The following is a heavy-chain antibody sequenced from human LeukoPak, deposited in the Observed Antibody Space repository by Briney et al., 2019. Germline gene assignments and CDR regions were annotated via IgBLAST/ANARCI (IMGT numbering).Heavy chain of an antibody. CDR3: AGTGAANDAFDI. V-gene: IGHV3-33*08. D-gene: IGHD6-19*01. CDR1: GFTFSSYG. Sequence: GGSLRLSCAASGFTFSSYGMHWVRQAPGKGLEWVAVIWYGGSNKYYADSVKGRFTISRDNSKNTLYLQMNSLRAEDTAVYYCAGTGAANDAFDIWGQGTMVTVSS. CDR2: IWYGGSNK. J-gene: IGHJ3*02.